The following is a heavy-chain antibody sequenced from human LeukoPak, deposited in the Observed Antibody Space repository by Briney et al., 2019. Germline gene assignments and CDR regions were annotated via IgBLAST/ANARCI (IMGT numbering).Heavy chain of an antibody. CDR1: GYTFTGYY. Sequence: GASVTVSCTASGYTFTGYYMHWVRQAPGQGLEWMGWINPNSGGTNYVQKFQGRVTMTRDTSISTAYMELSRLRSDDTAVYYCARGAKFLITMVRGVYYFDYWGQGTLVTVSS. CDR3: ARGAKFLITMVRGVYYFDY. V-gene: IGHV1-2*02. CDR2: INPNSGGT. D-gene: IGHD3-10*01. J-gene: IGHJ4*02.